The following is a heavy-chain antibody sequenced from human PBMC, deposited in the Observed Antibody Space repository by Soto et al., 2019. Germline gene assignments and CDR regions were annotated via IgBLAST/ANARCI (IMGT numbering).Heavy chain of an antibody. Sequence: SSLKLSCAAFRFTFSNHAMDWVHQAARKGLKRVAVIVNDGKSKYYADSVKGRFTISRDNSKNTLYLQMNSLRGEDTALYYGTREDYW. CDR1: RFTFSNHA. V-gene: IGHV3-30*04. CDR2: IVNDGKSK. CDR3: TREDY. J-gene: IGHJ4*01.